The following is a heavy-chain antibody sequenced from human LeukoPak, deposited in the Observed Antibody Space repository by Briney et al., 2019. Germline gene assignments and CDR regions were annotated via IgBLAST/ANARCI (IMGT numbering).Heavy chain of an antibody. D-gene: IGHD2-2*01. Sequence: ASVKVSCKASGYTFTSYDINWVRQATGQGLEWMGWMHPNSGNTGYAQKFQGRVTITRNTSISTAYMELSSLRSEDTAVYYCARTLGCSSTSCKGWFDPWGQGTLVTVSS. J-gene: IGHJ5*02. CDR2: MHPNSGNT. CDR1: GYTFTSYD. CDR3: ARTLGCSSTSCKGWFDP. V-gene: IGHV1-8*03.